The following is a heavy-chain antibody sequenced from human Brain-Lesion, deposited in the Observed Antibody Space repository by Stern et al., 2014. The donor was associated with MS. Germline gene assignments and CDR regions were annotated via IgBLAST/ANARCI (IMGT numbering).Heavy chain of an antibody. CDR1: GYNFINYW. Sequence: VQLVQSGAELKKPGESLKISCKTSGYNFINYWIAWVRQVPGKGLEWIGIIYPGDSDIRYSPSFQGHVTISVDKSITPDYLQWNSLKASDAAVYFCARWSVACDSWGQGALITVSS. CDR3: ARWSVACDS. V-gene: IGHV5-51*03. D-gene: IGHD2-21*01. J-gene: IGHJ4*02. CDR2: IYPGDSDI.